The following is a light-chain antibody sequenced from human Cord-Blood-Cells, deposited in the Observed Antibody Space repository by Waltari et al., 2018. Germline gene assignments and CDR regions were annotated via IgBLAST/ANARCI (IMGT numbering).Light chain of an antibody. CDR3: AAWDDSLNGAV. CDR1: SSHIRSNT. J-gene: IGLJ7*01. V-gene: IGLV1-44*01. CDR2: SNN. Sequence: QSVLTQPPSASGTPGQMVTISCSGSSSHIRSNTVNWYQQLPGTAPKLLIYSNNQRPSGVPDRFSGSKSGTSASLAISGLQSEDEADYYCAAWDDSLNGAVFGGGTQLTVL.